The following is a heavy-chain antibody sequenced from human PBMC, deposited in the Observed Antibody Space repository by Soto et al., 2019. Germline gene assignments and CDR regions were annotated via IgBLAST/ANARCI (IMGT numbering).Heavy chain of an antibody. J-gene: IGHJ6*02. CDR2: ISYEGSNT. V-gene: IGHV3-30-3*01. CDR3: ARVTPGNNLYYFSGLDF. D-gene: IGHD1-1*01. Sequence: PGGSLRLSCVASGFTFDTYGIHWVRQVPGKGLQWVALISYEGSNTYYADSVRGRFTISRDNSKNTLYLQMNTLRPEDTGVYYCARVTPGNNLYYFSGLDFWGRGTSVTVSS. CDR1: GFTFDTYG.